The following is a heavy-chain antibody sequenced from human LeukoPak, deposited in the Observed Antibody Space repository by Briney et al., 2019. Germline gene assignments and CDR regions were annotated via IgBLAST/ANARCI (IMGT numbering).Heavy chain of an antibody. J-gene: IGHJ3*01. V-gene: IGHV6-1*01. CDR3: ARGFALDF. CDR2: TYYRSKWYY. CDR1: GDTVSSNSAA. Sequence: SQTLSLTCDISGDTVSSNSAAWNWIRQSPPRGPEWLGRTYYRSKWYYDYAVSVKSRITISPDTSKNEFSLQLNSVTADDTAVYYCARGFALDFWGQGTMVTVSS.